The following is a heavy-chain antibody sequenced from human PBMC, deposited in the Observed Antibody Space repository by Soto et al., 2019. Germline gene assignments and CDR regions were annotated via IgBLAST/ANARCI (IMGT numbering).Heavy chain of an antibody. D-gene: IGHD3-9*01. V-gene: IGHV4-59*01. Sequence: PSETLSLTCTVPGGSISSYYWSWIRQPPGKGLEWIGYIYYSGSTNYNPSLKSRVTISVDTSKNQFSLKLSSVTAADTAVYYCARALILTGYYIHDAFDIWGQGTMVT. CDR2: IYYSGST. J-gene: IGHJ3*02. CDR3: ARALILTGYYIHDAFDI. CDR1: GGSISSYY.